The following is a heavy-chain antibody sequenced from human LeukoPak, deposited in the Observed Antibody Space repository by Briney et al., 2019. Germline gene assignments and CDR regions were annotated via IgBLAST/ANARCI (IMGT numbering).Heavy chain of an antibody. Sequence: PSETLSLTCTVSDGSITNYDWSWVRQPPGKGLEFIGHVHYSGTTNYNASLRSRVTISIDTSKKHFFLKLKSVTAADTAVYYCATGYGDFRVEGRYFYSWGQETLVTVSS. CDR2: VHYSGTT. CDR1: DGSITNYD. D-gene: IGHD4-17*01. CDR3: ATGYGDFRVEGRYFYS. V-gene: IGHV4-59*01. J-gene: IGHJ4*02.